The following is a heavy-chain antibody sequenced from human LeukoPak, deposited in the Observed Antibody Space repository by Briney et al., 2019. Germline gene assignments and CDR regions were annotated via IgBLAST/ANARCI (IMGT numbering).Heavy chain of an antibody. V-gene: IGHV3-48*04. J-gene: IGHJ6*02. D-gene: IGHD2-15*01. CDR3: ARDLGFGCSGGSCYPGLYYYYGMDV. CDR1: GFTFSSYS. CDR2: ISSSSSTI. Sequence: GGSLRLSCAASGFTFSSYSMNWVRQAPGKGLEWVSYISSSSSTIYYADSVKGRFTISRDNAKNSLYLQMNSLRAGDTAVYYCARDLGFGCSGGSCYPGLYYYYGMDVWGQGTTVTVSS.